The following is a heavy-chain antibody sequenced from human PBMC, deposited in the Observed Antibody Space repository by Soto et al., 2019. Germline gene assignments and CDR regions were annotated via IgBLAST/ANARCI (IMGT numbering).Heavy chain of an antibody. V-gene: IGHV3-23*01. CDR3: AKEGKGVAARIHHYYMDV. D-gene: IGHD6-6*01. J-gene: IGHJ6*03. Sequence: PGGSLRLSCAASGFTFSSYAMSWVRQAPGKGLEWVSAISGSGGSTYYADSVKGRFTISRDNSKNTLYLQMNSLRAEDTAVYYCAKEGKGVAARIHHYYMDVWGKGTTVTVS. CDR1: GFTFSSYA. CDR2: ISGSGGST.